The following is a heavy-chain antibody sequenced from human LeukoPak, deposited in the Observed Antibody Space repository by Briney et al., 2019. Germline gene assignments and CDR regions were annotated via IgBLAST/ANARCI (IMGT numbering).Heavy chain of an antibody. CDR2: ISSSGSTI. Sequence: GGSLRLSCAASGFTFSSYATSWIRQAPGKGLEWVSYISSSGSTIYYADSVKGRFTISRDNAKNSLYLQMNSLRAEDTAVYYCARARGDLTNYYYYYMDVWGKGTAVTVSS. D-gene: IGHD3-16*01. J-gene: IGHJ6*03. CDR1: GFTFSSYA. CDR3: ARARGDLTNYYYYYMDV. V-gene: IGHV3-11*01.